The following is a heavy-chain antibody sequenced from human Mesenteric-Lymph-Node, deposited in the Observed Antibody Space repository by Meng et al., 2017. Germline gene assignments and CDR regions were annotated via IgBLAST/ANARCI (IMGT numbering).Heavy chain of an antibody. CDR1: GDSVSTTSAA. CDR3: ASNYDGGLRYHWFDP. V-gene: IGHV6-1*02. D-gene: IGHD3-3*01. CDR2: AYYGCKWYY. Sequence: QRPQSGPRLVKPWATRSLTCASSGDSVSTTSAALSCIRKYPARRLEWLGRAYYGCKWYYDYAVYVESRVTFNPDTSKNQFSLKLESVSPEDTAVYYCASNYDGGLRYHWFDPWGQGTLVTVSS. J-gene: IGHJ5*02.